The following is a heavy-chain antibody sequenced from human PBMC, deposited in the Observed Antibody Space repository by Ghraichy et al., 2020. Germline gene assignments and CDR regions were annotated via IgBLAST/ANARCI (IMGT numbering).Heavy chain of an antibody. J-gene: IGHJ4*02. CDR3: ARGSH. CDR1: GGSFSGYY. CDR2: INHSGST. Sequence: SQTLSLTCAVYGGSFSGYYWSWIRQPPGKGLEWIGEINHSGSTNYNPSLKSRVTISVDTSKNQFSLKLSSVTAADTAVYYCARGSHWGQGTLVTVSS. V-gene: IGHV4-34*01.